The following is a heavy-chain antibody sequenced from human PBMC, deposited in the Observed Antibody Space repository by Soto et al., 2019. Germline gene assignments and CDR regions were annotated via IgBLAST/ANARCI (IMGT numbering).Heavy chain of an antibody. CDR3: ARENDIAVAGTAFDI. J-gene: IGHJ3*02. D-gene: IGHD6-19*01. V-gene: IGHV3-30*04. CDR1: GFTFSSYA. CDR2: ISYDGSNK. Sequence: GGSLRLSCAASGFTFSSYAMHWVRQAPGKGLEWVAVISYDGSNKYYADSVKGRFTISRDNSKNTLYLQMNSLRAEDTAVYYCARENDIAVAGTAFDIWGQGTMVTVSS.